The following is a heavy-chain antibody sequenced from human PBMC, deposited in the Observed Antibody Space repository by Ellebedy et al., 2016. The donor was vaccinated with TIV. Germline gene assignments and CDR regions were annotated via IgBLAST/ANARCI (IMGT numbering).Heavy chain of an antibody. J-gene: IGHJ4*02. D-gene: IGHD4-11*01. V-gene: IGHV3-74*01. CDR2: IGDAT. Sequence: GGSLRLSXAASGFTFSTYWMHWVRQAPGKGLVWVSSIGDATFYADSVKGRFTISRDNSKNMLYLQMNGLRAEDTALYYCARDVSYSSYDYWGQGTLVTVSS. CDR3: ARDVSYSSYDY. CDR1: GFTFSTYW.